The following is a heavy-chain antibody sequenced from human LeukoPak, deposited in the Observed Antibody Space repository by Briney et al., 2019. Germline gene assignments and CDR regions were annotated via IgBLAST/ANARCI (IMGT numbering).Heavy chain of an antibody. J-gene: IGHJ4*02. Sequence: TSETLSLTCTVSGGSISSGDYYWTWIRQHPGKGLEWIGYIYHTGSTYYNPSLRSRVTFSVDTSKNQFSLKVNSVTAADTAVYYCARGPGAARLGYWGQGTLVTVSS. CDR1: GGSISSGDYY. CDR2: IYHTGST. CDR3: ARGPGAARLGY. D-gene: IGHD6-6*01. V-gene: IGHV4-31*03.